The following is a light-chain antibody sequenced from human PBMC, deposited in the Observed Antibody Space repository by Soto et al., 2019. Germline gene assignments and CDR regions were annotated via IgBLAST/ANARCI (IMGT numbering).Light chain of an antibody. CDR1: QSISSN. Sequence: EIVMTQSPATLSVTPGERATLSCRASQSISSNLAWYQQKPGQAPRLLIYGASTRATGIPARFRGSGSGTEFTLTIISLQSEDFAVYFCQHYHNWPPWTFGQGTKVDIK. V-gene: IGKV3-15*01. CDR3: QHYHNWPPWT. CDR2: GAS. J-gene: IGKJ1*01.